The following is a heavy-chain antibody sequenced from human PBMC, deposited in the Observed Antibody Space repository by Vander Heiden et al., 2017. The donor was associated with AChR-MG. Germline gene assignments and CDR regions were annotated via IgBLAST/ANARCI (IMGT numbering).Heavy chain of an antibody. J-gene: IGHJ6*01. D-gene: IGHD4-4*01. CDR3: ARDNSDYYYGMDV. Sequence: EVQLVESGGGLVKPGGSLRLACAASGFPFSSYSMNWVRQAPGKGLEWVSSISSSSSYIYYADSVKGRFTISRDNAKNSLYLQMNSLRAEDTAVYYCARDNSDYYYGMDVWGQGTTVTVSS. CDR1: GFPFSSYS. CDR2: ISSSSSYI. V-gene: IGHV3-21*01.